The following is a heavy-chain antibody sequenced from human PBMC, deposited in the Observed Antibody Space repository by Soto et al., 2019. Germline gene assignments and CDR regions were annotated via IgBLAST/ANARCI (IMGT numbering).Heavy chain of an antibody. J-gene: IGHJ6*02. D-gene: IGHD3-3*01. V-gene: IGHV4-39*01. CDR1: GGSISSSSYY. CDR2: IYYSGST. CDR3: ARQGYDFWSGIPGYYYYGMDV. Sequence: PSETLSLTCTVSGGSISSSSYYWGWIRQPPEKRLEWIGSIYYSGSTYYNPSLKSQVTISVDTSKNHFSLKLIFVTAAATVLFYCARQGYDFWSGIPGYYYYGMDVGGQGTTVTVS.